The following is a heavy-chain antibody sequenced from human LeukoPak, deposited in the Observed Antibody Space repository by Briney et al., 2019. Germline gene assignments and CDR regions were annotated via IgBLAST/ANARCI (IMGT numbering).Heavy chain of an antibody. J-gene: IGHJ4*02. D-gene: IGHD2-15*01. Sequence: GGSLRLSCAASGFTFNNYAMTWVRQAPGKGLEWVSGISSSGGSTYYSVKGRFTISRDNSKNTLYLQMNSLRAEDTAVYYCAKAGEYCPDGSCYSENYYFDYWGQGTLVTVSS. CDR2: ISSSGGST. CDR1: GFTFNNYA. V-gene: IGHV3-23*01. CDR3: AKAGEYCPDGSCYSENYYFDY.